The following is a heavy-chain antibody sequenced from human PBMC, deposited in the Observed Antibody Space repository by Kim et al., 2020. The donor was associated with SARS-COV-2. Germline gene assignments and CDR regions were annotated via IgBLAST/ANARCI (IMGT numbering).Heavy chain of an antibody. CDR1: SGSFSGAEYN. J-gene: IGHJ4*02. CDR3: VRHDPDYGDDSFDY. Sequence: SETLSLICTVSSGSFSGAEYNWGWTRQPPGKGLEWIGSIHYGGATFYNPSLQSRVAMSIDTSGKQFSLSLTSVTAADTGVYFCVRHDPDYGDDSFDYWGQGTLVTVSS. CDR2: IHYGGAT. V-gene: IGHV4-39*01. D-gene: IGHD4-17*01.